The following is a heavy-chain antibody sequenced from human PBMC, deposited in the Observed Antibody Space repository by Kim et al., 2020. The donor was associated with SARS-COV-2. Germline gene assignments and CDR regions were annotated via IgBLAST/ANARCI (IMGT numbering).Heavy chain of an antibody. CDR3: ARQCAVAGLRGCYFDY. Sequence: SETLSLTCTVSGGSISSSSYYWGWIRQPPGKGLEWIGSIYYSGSTYYNPSLKSRVTISVDTSKNQFSLTLSSVTAADTAVYYCARQCAVAGLRGCYFDYWGQGTLVTVSS. J-gene: IGHJ4*02. CDR2: IYYSGST. CDR1: GGSISSSSYY. V-gene: IGHV4-39*01. D-gene: IGHD6-19*01.